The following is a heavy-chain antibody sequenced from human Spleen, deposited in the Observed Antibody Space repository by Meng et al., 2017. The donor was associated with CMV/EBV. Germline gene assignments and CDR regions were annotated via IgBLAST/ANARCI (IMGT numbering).Heavy chain of an antibody. J-gene: IGHJ4*02. CDR1: GFTFSDYY. D-gene: IGHD6-13*01. CDR3: VKFRGAADTNFDF. CDR2: ISSGGYNI. Sequence: GESLKISCAASGFTFSDYYMSWIRQAPGKGLECISYISSGGYNIYYADSVKGRFTVSRDNAKKSLYLQMNSLRAEDTAVYYCVKFRGAADTNFDFWGQGTLVTVSS. V-gene: IGHV3-11*01.